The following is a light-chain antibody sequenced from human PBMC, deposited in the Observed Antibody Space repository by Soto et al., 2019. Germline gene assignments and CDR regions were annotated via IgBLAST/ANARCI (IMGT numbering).Light chain of an antibody. Sequence: EIVLTQSPGTLSLSPGERATLSCRASQSVSGRYLAWYQQTPGQAPRLLIYGASSRAPGIPDRFSGSGSGTDFTLTISRLEPEEFAVYYCQQYGRSPRTFGQGTKVEIK. V-gene: IGKV3-20*01. J-gene: IGKJ1*01. CDR2: GAS. CDR3: QQYGRSPRT. CDR1: QSVSGRY.